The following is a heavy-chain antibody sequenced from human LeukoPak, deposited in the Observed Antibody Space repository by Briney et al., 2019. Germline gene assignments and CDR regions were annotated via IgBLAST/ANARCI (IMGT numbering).Heavy chain of an antibody. CDR2: ISYDGSNK. Sequence: PGRSLRLSCAASGFTFSSYAMHWVRQAPGKGLEWVAVISYDGSNKYYADSVKGRFTIPRDNSKNTLYLQMNSLRAEDTAVYYCARVVPRYLQDSPPGYWGQGTLVTVSS. J-gene: IGHJ4*02. CDR3: ARVVPRYLQDSPPGY. D-gene: IGHD5-24*01. CDR1: GFTFSSYA. V-gene: IGHV3-30-3*01.